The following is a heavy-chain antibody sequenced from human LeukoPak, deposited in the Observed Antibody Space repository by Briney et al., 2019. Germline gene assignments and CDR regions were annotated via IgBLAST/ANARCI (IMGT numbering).Heavy chain of an antibody. Sequence: PGGSLRLSCAASGFIFSSYGMHWVRQAPGKGLEWVAVIWYDGSNKYYADSVKGRFTISRDNSKNTLYLQMNSLRAEDTAVYYCAKERLSPRGFAFDIWGQGTMVTVSS. J-gene: IGHJ3*02. V-gene: IGHV3-33*06. CDR3: AKERLSPRGFAFDI. D-gene: IGHD3-10*01. CDR1: GFIFSSYG. CDR2: IWYDGSNK.